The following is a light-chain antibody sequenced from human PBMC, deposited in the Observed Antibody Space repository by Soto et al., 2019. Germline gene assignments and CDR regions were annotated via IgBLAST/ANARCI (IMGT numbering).Light chain of an antibody. J-gene: IGKJ2*01. Sequence: DIQMTQSPSTLSASVGDRVTITCRASQKISSWLAWYQQKPGKAPKLLIYKASTLESGAPSRFSLIVSRTEVTLNNSIFKPDGIAPYNRKQYEPHNLFGQGAKLEIQ. CDR2: KAS. CDR3: KQYEPHNL. CDR1: QKISSW. V-gene: IGKV1-5*03.